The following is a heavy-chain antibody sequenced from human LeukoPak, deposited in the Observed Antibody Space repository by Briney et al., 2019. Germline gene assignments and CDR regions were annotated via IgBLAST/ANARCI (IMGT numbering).Heavy chain of an antibody. CDR3: AKNGDRGAYCTGGTCYPYFYYYMDV. V-gene: IGHV3-74*01. D-gene: IGHD2-15*01. J-gene: IGHJ6*03. CDR1: GFSFSNYW. Sequence: GGSLRLSCAASGFSFSNYWMHWVRQAPGKGLVWVSRINSDGSSTTYADSVKGRFTISRDNAKNTLYLQMNSLRAEDTAIYYCAKNGDRGAYCTGGTCYPYFYYYMDVWGKGTTVTI. CDR2: INSDGSST.